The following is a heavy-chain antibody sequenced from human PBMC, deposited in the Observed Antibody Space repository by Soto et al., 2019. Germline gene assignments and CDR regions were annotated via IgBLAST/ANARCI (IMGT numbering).Heavy chain of an antibody. CDR1: DGSMNSDSSY. J-gene: IGHJ4*02. D-gene: IGHD3-22*01. V-gene: IGHV4-39*01. Sequence: QLQLQESGPELVKPSETLSLTCRVSDGSMNSDSSYWGWSRQPPGKGLEWIGVINHSGSTYHNLSLKGRVTMSVDASRNQFSLKLTSMTAADTAVYYCARLGGYVSVGYYYLWDSWGQGTLVTVSS. CDR3: ARLGGYVSVGYYYLWDS. CDR2: INHSGST.